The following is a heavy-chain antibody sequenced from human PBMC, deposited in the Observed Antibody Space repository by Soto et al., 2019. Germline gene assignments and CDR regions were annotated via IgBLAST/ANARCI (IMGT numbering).Heavy chain of an antibody. CDR2: IYPGDSDT. CDR3: ARLRGGYSGYGNFDY. D-gene: IGHD5-12*01. V-gene: IGHV5-51*01. J-gene: IGHJ4*02. CDR1: GYSFTSYW. Sequence: VESLKISCKGSGYSFTSYWIGWVPPMPGKGLEWMGIIYPGDSDTRYTPSLQSQVTISADKSISTAYLQWSNLKASDTAMYYCARLRGGYSGYGNFDYWGQGTLVTVSS.